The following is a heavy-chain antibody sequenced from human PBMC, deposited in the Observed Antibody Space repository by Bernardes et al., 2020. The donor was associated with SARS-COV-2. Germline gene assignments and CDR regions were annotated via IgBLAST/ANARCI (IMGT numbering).Heavy chain of an antibody. CDR3: ATLSNYYDSSGYYSDAFDI. J-gene: IGHJ3*02. CDR2: FDPEDGET. V-gene: IGHV1-24*01. D-gene: IGHD3-22*01. CDR1: GYTLTELS. Sequence: ASVKVSCKVSGYTLTELSMHWVRQAPGKGLEWMGGFDPEDGETIYAQKFQGRVTMTEDTSTDTAYMELSSLRSEDTAVYYCATLSNYYDSSGYYSDAFDIWGQGTMVTVSS.